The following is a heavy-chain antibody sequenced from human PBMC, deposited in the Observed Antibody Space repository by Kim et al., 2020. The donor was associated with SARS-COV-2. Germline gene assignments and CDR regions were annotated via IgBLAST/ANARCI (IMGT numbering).Heavy chain of an antibody. CDR1: GGSISSGGYY. V-gene: IGHV4-31*03. CDR2: IYYSGST. J-gene: IGHJ3*02. CDR3: ARDAEEEENDAFDI. Sequence: SETLSLTCTVSGGSISSGGYYWSWIRQHPGKGLEWIGYIYYSGSTYYNPSLKSRVTISVDTSKNQFSLKLSSVTAADTAVYYCARDAEEEENDAFDIWGQGTMVTVSS.